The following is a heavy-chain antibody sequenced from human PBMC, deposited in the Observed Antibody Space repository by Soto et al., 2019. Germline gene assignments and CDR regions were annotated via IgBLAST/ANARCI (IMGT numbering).Heavy chain of an antibody. CDR1: GFTFRSYG. Sequence: QMQLVESGGGVVQPGRYLRLSCAASGFTFRSYGIHWVRQAPGKGLAWVALIWFDGSKKYYVDSVKGRFAVSRDNSKNTLYLQMNSLRVEDTSVYYCARDRLVPYGYGMDVWGQGTTVTVSS. D-gene: IGHD2-2*01. J-gene: IGHJ6*02. V-gene: IGHV3-33*01. CDR3: ARDRLVPYGYGMDV. CDR2: IWFDGSKK.